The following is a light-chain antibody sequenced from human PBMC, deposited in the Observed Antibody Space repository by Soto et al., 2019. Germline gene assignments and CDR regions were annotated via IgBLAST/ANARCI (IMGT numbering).Light chain of an antibody. CDR1: QDIGKR. V-gene: IGKV1-33*01. Sequence: DIRMTQSPSSLSASVGDRVTITCQASQDIGKRLNWYQHKPGKAPKVLIYDASYLETGVPSRFSGRPVWKDFTFTLRSLQAADFATYYCQPYDSLLTFGRGTKGE. J-gene: IGKJ4*01. CDR3: QPYDSLLT. CDR2: DAS.